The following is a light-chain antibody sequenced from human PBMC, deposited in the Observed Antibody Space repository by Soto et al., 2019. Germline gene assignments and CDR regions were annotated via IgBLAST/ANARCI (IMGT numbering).Light chain of an antibody. J-gene: IGKJ1*01. CDR1: QRVSSY. V-gene: IGKV1-39*01. Sequence: DIQLIQSPSSLSASVGDRVTITCHTSQRVSSYLNWYQQKPGKVPKLLINAVSTLHSGVPSRFSGSGSETDFTLTISSLQPEDSGTYYCQQSYTTPSWTFGQGTKVEIK. CDR3: QQSYTTPSWT. CDR2: AVS.